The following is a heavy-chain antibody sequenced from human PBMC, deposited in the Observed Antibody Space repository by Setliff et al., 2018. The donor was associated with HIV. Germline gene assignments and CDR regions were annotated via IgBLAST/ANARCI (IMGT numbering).Heavy chain of an antibody. J-gene: IGHJ5*02. CDR2: LNDSGST. Sequence: KTSETLSLTCAVYGGSFSDYHWSWIRQAPRKRLEWIGELNDSGSTTYNPSVKSRVTISVDTSKNQFSLRLSSVTAADTAVYYCARGTKLVWGRWFDPWGQGTLVTVSS. D-gene: IGHD3-16*01. V-gene: IGHV4-34*01. CDR3: ARGTKLVWGRWFDP. CDR1: GGSFSDYH.